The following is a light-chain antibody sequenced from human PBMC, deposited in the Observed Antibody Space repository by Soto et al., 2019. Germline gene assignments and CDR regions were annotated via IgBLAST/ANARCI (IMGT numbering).Light chain of an antibody. CDR3: MPALQSPPT. CDR2: LGS. CDR1: QSLLHSNGYNY. Sequence: DIVMTQSPLSLPVTPGEPASISCRSSQSLLHSNGYNYLDWYLQKPGQSPQLLIYLGSNRASGVPDRVSGSGSGTDFTLKISRVEAEDVGVYYCMPALQSPPTFGQGTKLEIK. J-gene: IGKJ2*01. V-gene: IGKV2-28*01.